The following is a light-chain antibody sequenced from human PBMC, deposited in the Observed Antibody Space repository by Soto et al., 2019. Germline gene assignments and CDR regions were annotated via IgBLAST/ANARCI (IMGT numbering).Light chain of an antibody. CDR1: SSDVGGYNY. Sequence: QSALTQPASVSGAPGQSITISCTGTSSDVGGYNYVSWYQQHPGKAPKLMVYEVTNRPSAISNRFSGSKAGNTASLTISGLQAEDEAEYDGSSYSTSSSTSDVFGTGTKLTVL. CDR2: EVT. CDR3: SSYSTSSSTSDV. J-gene: IGLJ1*01. V-gene: IGLV2-14*01.